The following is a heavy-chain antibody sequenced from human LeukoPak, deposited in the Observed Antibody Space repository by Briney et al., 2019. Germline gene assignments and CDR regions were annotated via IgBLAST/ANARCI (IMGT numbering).Heavy chain of an antibody. V-gene: IGHV3-33*01. CDR3: ARDLSYGGLDF. Sequence: GGSLRLSCEASGFTFSIYGMMRVRQAPGRGLEWVSLIWSDGSKENYADSVKGRFTITKDFSKNTLYLHMNSLRVEDTAVYYCARDLSYGGLDFRGQGTLVTVSS. CDR2: IWSDGSKE. CDR1: GFTFSIYG. D-gene: IGHD4-23*01. J-gene: IGHJ4*02.